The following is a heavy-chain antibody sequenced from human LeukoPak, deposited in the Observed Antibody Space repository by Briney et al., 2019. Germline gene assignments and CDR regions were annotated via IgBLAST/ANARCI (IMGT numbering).Heavy chain of an antibody. CDR2: TGSSSSPI. CDR1: GFTFSSYG. D-gene: IGHD5-12*01. J-gene: IGHJ4*02. V-gene: IGHV3-48*02. CDR3: ARAMRSGYDY. Sequence: PGGSLRLPCAASGFTFSSYGMNWVRQAPGKGLEWVSYTGSSSSPIYYADSVKGRFTVSRDNAKNSLYLQMNSLRDEDTAVYYCARAMRSGYDYWGQGTLVTVSS.